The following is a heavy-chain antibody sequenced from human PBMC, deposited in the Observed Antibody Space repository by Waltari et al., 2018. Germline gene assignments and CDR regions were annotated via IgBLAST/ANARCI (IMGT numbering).Heavy chain of an antibody. D-gene: IGHD2-15*01. CDR3: ARAKDIAVSDNYFDY. V-gene: IGHV1-8*03. Sequence: QVQLVQSGTEVKKPGASVKVSCEASGYIFVNFDIHWVRQAAGQGLEWMVWRNPNTGHTGSAPDFQDRLVITRNISRSTAYMELSRLTSTDTAVYYCARAKDIAVSDNYFDYWGQGSLVIVSS. CDR1: GYIFVNFD. J-gene: IGHJ4*02. CDR2: RNPNTGHT.